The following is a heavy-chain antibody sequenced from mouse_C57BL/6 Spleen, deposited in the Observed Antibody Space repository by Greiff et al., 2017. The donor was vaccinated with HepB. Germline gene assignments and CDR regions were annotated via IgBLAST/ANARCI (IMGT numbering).Heavy chain of an antibody. J-gene: IGHJ4*01. CDR3: ARSELDYAMDY. V-gene: IGHV1-58*01. Sequence: EVKLMESGAELVRPGSSVKMSCKTSGYTFTSYGINWVKQRPGQGLEWIGYIYIGNGYTEYNEKFKGKATLTSDTSSSTAYMQLSSLTSEDSAIYFYARSELDYAMDYWGQGTSVTVSS. CDR2: IYIGNGYT. D-gene: IGHD4-1*01. CDR1: GYTFTSYG.